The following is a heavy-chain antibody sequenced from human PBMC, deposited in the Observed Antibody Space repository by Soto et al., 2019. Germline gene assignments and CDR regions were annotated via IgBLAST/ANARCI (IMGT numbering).Heavy chain of an antibody. CDR3: ARAPSLGYCSGGSCYSGIFDY. D-gene: IGHD2-15*01. CDR2: IYYSGST. V-gene: IGHV4-59*01. Sequence: SETLSLTCTVSGGSISSFYWSWIRQPPGKGLEWIGYIYYSGSTNYNPSLKSRVTISVDTSKNQFSLKLSSVTAADTAVYYCARAPSLGYCSGGSCYSGIFDYWGQGTLVTVSS. CDR1: GGSISSFY. J-gene: IGHJ4*02.